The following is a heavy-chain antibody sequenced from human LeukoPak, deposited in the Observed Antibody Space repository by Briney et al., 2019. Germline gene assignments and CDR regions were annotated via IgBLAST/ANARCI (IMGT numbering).Heavy chain of an antibody. V-gene: IGHV3-30-3*01. CDR1: GFTFSSYA. CDR3: ARDSWGLSGYCDY. J-gene: IGHJ4*02. CDR2: ISNDGSDK. D-gene: IGHD3-3*01. Sequence: GKSLRLSCAASGFTFSSYAKHWVRQAPGKGLEWVAVISNDGSDKHYADSVKGRFTISRDNSKNTLYLQMNSLRPEDTAVYYCARDSWGLSGYCDYWGQGTLVTVSS.